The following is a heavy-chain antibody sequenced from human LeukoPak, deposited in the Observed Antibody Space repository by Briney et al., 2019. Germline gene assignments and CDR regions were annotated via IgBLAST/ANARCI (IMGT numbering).Heavy chain of an antibody. J-gene: IGHJ5*02. Sequence: ASVKVSCKASGYTFNNYNIHWLRQAPGQGLEWMGIVNPGGDSTNYAQDFQGRLTLTGDTSTSTVYMELSSLRSEDTAVYYCAGMVRGVIAWFDPWGQGTLVTVSS. D-gene: IGHD3-10*01. CDR1: GYTFNNYN. CDR3: AGMVRGVIAWFDP. CDR2: VNPGGDST. V-gene: IGHV1-46*02.